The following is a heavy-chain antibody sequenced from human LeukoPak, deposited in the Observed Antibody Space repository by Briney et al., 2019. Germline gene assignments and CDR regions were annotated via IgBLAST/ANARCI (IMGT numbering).Heavy chain of an antibody. Sequence: GSLRLSCAASGFTFSSYSMNWVRQAPGKGLEWVSSISSSSSYIYYADSVKGRFTISRDNAKNSLYLQMNSLRAEDTAVYYCARDYGPTTPHDYWGQGTLVTVSS. J-gene: IGHJ4*02. D-gene: IGHD3-10*01. CDR2: ISSSSSYI. CDR3: ARDYGPTTPHDY. CDR1: GFTFSSYS. V-gene: IGHV3-21*01.